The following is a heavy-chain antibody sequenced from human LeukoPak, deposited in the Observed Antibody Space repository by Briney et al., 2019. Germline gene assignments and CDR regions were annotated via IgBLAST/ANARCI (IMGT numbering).Heavy chain of an antibody. J-gene: IGHJ4*02. CDR3: ARGPPLAARTPHLFDY. CDR1: GGSFSGYY. V-gene: IGHV4-34*01. D-gene: IGHD6-6*01. CDR2: INHSGST. Sequence: PSETLSLTCAVYGGSFSGYYWNWIRQPPGKGLEWIGEINHSGSTNYNPSLKRRVTISVDTSKNQFSLKLSSVTAADTAVYYCARGPPLAARTPHLFDYWGQGTLVTVSS.